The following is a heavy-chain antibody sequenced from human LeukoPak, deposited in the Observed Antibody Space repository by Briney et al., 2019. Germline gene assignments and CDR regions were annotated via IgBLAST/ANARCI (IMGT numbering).Heavy chain of an antibody. V-gene: IGHV3-23*01. J-gene: IGHJ4*02. D-gene: IGHD4-17*01. CDR3: AKDQGYGDYAAAYDY. CDR1: GFTFSSYA. CDR2: ICGSVSST. Sequence: PGGSLRLSCAASGFTFSSYAMSWVPPAPGKGLEWVSAICGSVSSTYYAASVKGRFTISRDNSKDTLYLQMNSLRAEDTAVYYCAKDQGYGDYAAAYDYWGQGTLVTVSS.